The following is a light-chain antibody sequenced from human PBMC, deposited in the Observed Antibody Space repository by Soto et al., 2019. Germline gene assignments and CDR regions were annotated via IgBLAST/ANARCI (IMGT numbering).Light chain of an antibody. CDR2: AAS. CDR1: QSISSY. V-gene: IGKV1-39*01. Sequence: DIQMTQSPSSLSASVGDRVTITCRASQSISSYLNWYQQKPGKAPKLLIYAASSLQSGVPSRFSGGGSGTDFTPTISSLHPEVFATYYCQQSYSTPRTCGGGTKVEI. J-gene: IGKJ4*01. CDR3: QQSYSTPRT.